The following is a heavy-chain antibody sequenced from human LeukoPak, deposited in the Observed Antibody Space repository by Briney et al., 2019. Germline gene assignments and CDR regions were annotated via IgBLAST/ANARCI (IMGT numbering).Heavy chain of an antibody. D-gene: IGHD3-22*01. CDR3: ARVPYYYDSSGYGGGYFDY. J-gene: IGHJ4*02. CDR1: GGSFSGYY. V-gene: IGHV4-59*01. Sequence: SETLSLTCAVYGGSFSGYYWSWIRQPPGKGLEWIGYIYYSGSTNYNPSLKSRVTISVDTSKNQFSLKLSSVTAADTAVYYCARVPYYYDSSGYGGGYFDYWGQGTLVTVSS. CDR2: IYYSGST.